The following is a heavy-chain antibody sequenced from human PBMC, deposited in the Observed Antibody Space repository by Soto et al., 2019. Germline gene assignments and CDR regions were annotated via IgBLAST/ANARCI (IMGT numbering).Heavy chain of an antibody. J-gene: IGHJ3*02. Sequence: QVQLVQSGAEVKKPGSSVKVSCKASGGTFSSYTLSWVRQAPGQGLEWMGRVIPILGIANYAQKFQGRVTITADKTTSTAYMELSSLRSEDTAVYYFAVMVVVVAGEDFYIWGQGTMFTVSS. CDR3: AVMVVVVAGEDFYI. V-gene: IGHV1-69*02. CDR1: GGTFSSYT. CDR2: VIPILGIA. D-gene: IGHD2-15*01.